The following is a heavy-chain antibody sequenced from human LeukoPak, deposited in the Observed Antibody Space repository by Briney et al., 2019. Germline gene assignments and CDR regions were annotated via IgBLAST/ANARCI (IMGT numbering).Heavy chain of an antibody. D-gene: IGHD1-26*01. Sequence: GGSLRLSCAASGFTFSSYSMNWVRQAPGKGLEWVSYISSSSSTIYYADSVKGRFTISRDNAKNSLYLQMNSLRPEDTGVYYCARISGSYYQGLDYWGQGTLVTVSS. J-gene: IGHJ4*02. CDR1: GFTFSSYS. CDR2: ISSSSSTI. V-gene: IGHV3-48*01. CDR3: ARISGSYYQGLDY.